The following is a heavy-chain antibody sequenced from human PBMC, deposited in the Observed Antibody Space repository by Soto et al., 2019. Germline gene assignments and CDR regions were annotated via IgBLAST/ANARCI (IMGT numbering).Heavy chain of an antibody. V-gene: IGHV1-46*03. CDR2: INPTGGSP. J-gene: IGHJ4*02. D-gene: IGHD1-26*01. CDR1: RYTFTSYD. Sequence: QVQVVQSGVEVKKPGASVKVSCKSSRYTFTSYDVHWVRQAPGQGLEWMGLINPTGGSPNYAQTFQGRVTMTKDTSTSTVYMELSSRRSEDTAMYYCALGRGKPYYFDYWGQGTLVTVSS. CDR3: ALGRGKPYYFDY.